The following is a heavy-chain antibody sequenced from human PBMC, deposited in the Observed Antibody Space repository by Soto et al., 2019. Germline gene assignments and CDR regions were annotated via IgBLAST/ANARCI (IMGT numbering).Heavy chain of an antibody. CDR3: ARVPEYCSSTSCYGSSWFDP. D-gene: IGHD2-2*01. J-gene: IGHJ5*02. V-gene: IGHV4-4*02. Sequence: SETLSLTCAVSSGSISSSNWWSWVRQPPGKGLEWIGEIYHSGSTNYNPSLKSRVTISVDKSKNQFSLKLSSVTAADTAVYYCARVPEYCSSTSCYGSSWFDPWGQGTLVTVSS. CDR1: SGSISSSNW. CDR2: IYHSGST.